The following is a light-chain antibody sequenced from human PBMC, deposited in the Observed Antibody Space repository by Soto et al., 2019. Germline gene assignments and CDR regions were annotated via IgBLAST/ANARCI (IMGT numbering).Light chain of an antibody. CDR1: QSISSW. V-gene: IGKV1-5*03. CDR3: QQYNSYPWT. Sequence: DIQMTQSPSTLSASVGDRVTITCRASQSISSWLAWYQQKPGKATKLLIYKASSLESGVPSRFSGSGSGTEFTLTISSLQADDFATYYFQQYNSYPWTFGQGTKVEIK. J-gene: IGKJ1*01. CDR2: KAS.